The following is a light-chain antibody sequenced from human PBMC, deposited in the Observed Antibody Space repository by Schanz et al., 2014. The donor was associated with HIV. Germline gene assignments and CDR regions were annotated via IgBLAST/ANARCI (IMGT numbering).Light chain of an antibody. CDR2: DVS. CDR3: NSYATTKDLL. Sequence: QSALTQPASVSGSPGQSITISCTGTSSDVGGYNYVSWYQQHPGKAPKLTIYDVSNRPSGVSNRFSGSKSGNTASLTISGLQAEDEADYYCNSYATTKDLLFGGGTKLTVL. J-gene: IGLJ2*01. CDR1: SSDVGGYNY. V-gene: IGLV2-14*01.